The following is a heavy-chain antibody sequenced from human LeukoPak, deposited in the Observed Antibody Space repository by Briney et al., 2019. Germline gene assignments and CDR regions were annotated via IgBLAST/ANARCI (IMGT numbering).Heavy chain of an antibody. CDR3: ARDLQRIAVIPRGGGNWYFDL. Sequence: ASVKVSCKASGGTFSSYAISWVRQAPGQGLEWMGRIIPILGIANYAQKFQGRVTITADKSTSTVYMELSSLRSEDTAVYYCARDLQRIAVIPRGGGNWYFDLWGRGTLVTVSS. V-gene: IGHV1-69*04. D-gene: IGHD6-19*01. CDR2: IIPILGIA. J-gene: IGHJ2*01. CDR1: GGTFSSYA.